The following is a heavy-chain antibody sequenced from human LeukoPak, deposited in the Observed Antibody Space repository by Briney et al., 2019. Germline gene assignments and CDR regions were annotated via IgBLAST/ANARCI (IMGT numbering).Heavy chain of an antibody. V-gene: IGHV3-74*01. D-gene: IGHD1-7*01. CDR2: IRSDGTST. Sequence: GGSLRLSCEASGFSFSSYWMRWVRQAPGEGPVWVSLIRSDGTSTSYADSVKGRFTISRDNAKNTVYLQMNSLRAEDTAVYYCARDLGSGTPLDCRGQGTLVTVSS. J-gene: IGHJ4*02. CDR1: GFSFSSYW. CDR3: ARDLGSGTPLDC.